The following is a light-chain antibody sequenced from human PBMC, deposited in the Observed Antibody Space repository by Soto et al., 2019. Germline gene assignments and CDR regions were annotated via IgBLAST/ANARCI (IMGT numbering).Light chain of an antibody. CDR2: GAS. Sequence: EIVLTQSPDPLSLSTGERANLSCTASQSVSSNLAWYQQKPGQAPSLLIYGASSRATGIPDRFSGSGSGTDFTLTISRLEPEDFAVYYCQQYGSSPPITVGQGGRLEIK. CDR3: QQYGSSPPIT. V-gene: IGKV3-20*01. CDR1: QSVSSN. J-gene: IGKJ5*01.